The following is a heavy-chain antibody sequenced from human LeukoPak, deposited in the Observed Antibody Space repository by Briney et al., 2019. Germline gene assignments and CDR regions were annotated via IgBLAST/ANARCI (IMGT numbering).Heavy chain of an antibody. CDR1: GVSISSSSYY. Sequence: PSETLSLTCTVSGVSISSSSYYWGWIRQPPGKGLEWIGSIYYSGSTYYNPSLKSRVTISVDTSKNQFSLKLSSVTAADTAVYYCARQYDYYDSSGYPHPNWFDPWGQGTLVTVSS. CDR2: IYYSGST. D-gene: IGHD3-22*01. CDR3: ARQYDYYDSSGYPHPNWFDP. J-gene: IGHJ5*02. V-gene: IGHV4-39*01.